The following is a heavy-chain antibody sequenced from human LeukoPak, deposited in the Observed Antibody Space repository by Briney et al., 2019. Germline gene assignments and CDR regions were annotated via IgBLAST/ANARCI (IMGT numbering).Heavy chain of an antibody. CDR3: ARVFWETVNTGYYSDF. J-gene: IGHJ4*02. D-gene: IGHD3-22*01. CDR1: EFVFSSHA. Sequence: GGSPRLSCVASEFVFSSHAMIWVRQAPGKGLEWISSITSSSSDIFYADSVRGRFTISRDNANNALHLQMNSLRAEDTAVYYCARVFWETVNTGYYSDFWGQGTLVTVSS. V-gene: IGHV3-21*01. CDR2: ITSSSSDI.